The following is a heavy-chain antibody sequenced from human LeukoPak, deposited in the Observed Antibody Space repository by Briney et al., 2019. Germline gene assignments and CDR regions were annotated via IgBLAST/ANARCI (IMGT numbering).Heavy chain of an antibody. J-gene: IGHJ4*02. Sequence: SETLSLTCTVSGGSISSYYWSWIRQPAGKGLEWIGRIYSSGTTFYNPSLQSRVTMSVDTSKNQFSLKLSSVTAADTAVYYCARSSYGRGYSYVDYWGQGTLVTVSS. CDR3: ARSSYGRGYSYVDY. V-gene: IGHV4-4*07. CDR2: IYSSGTT. CDR1: GGSISSYY. D-gene: IGHD5-18*01.